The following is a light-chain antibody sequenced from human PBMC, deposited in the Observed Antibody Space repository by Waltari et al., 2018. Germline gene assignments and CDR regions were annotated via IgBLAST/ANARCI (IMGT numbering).Light chain of an antibody. CDR2: RAS. CDR3: QQYYSDPFT. Sequence: DIVMTQSPDSLAVSLGERATIHCKSNQSLLYKSNQKDYLAWYQKKPGQPPTLLIYRASTRESGVPDRVSGSGSGTDFTLTINNLQPEDVATYYCQQYYSDPFTFGPGTMVDIK. J-gene: IGKJ3*01. V-gene: IGKV4-1*01. CDR1: QSLLYKSNQKDY.